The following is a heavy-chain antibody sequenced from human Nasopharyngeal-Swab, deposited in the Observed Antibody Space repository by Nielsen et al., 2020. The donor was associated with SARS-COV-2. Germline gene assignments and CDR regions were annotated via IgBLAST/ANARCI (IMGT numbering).Heavy chain of an antibody. J-gene: IGHJ6*03. D-gene: IGHD1-14*01. CDR2: ISYDGSNK. Sequence: VRQAPGKGLEWVAVISYDGSNKYYADSVKGRFTISRDNSKNTLYLQMSSLRAEDTAVYYCAKDRVSGTVGSYYYYYYMDVWGKGTTVTVSS. V-gene: IGHV3-30*18. CDR3: AKDRVSGTVGSYYYYYYMDV.